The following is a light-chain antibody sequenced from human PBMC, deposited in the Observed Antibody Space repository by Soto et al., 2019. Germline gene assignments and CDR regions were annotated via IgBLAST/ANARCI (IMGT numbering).Light chain of an antibody. CDR2: DVT. Sequence: QSALTQPASVSGSPGQSITISCTGTSSDVGAYNYVSWYQQHPGKAPKLMIYDVTIRPSGVSNRFSGSKSGNTASLTISGLQAEDEADYYCSSSTSSSTLVFGGGTQLTVL. J-gene: IGLJ2*01. V-gene: IGLV2-14*01. CDR1: SSDVGAYNY. CDR3: SSSTSSSTLV.